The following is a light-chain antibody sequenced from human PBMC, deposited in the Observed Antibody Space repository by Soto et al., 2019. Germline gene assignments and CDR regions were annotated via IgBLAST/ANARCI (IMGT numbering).Light chain of an antibody. CDR2: DAS. CDR3: QQFSSYSLT. Sequence: EFVFTQPPASLSLSPGEHTTLSCTACQTVRNNCLAWYQQKPGQAPRLLIYDASSRATGIPDRFSGGGSGTDFTLTISRLETEDFAVYYCQQFSSYSLTFGGGTKV. V-gene: IGKV3-20*01. CDR1: QTVRNNC. J-gene: IGKJ4*01.